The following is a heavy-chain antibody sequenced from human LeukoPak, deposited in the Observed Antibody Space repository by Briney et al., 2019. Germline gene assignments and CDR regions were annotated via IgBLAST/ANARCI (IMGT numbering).Heavy chain of an antibody. V-gene: IGHV3-23*01. Sequence: GGSLRLSCAASGFTFSSYAMSWVRQAPGKVLEWVSAISGSGGSTYYADSVKGRFTIYRDNSKNTLYLQMNSLRAEDTAVYYCAKADTIFGVVTPFDYWGQGTLVTVSS. CDR1: GFTFSSYA. J-gene: IGHJ4*02. CDR2: ISGSGGST. CDR3: AKADTIFGVVTPFDY. D-gene: IGHD3-3*01.